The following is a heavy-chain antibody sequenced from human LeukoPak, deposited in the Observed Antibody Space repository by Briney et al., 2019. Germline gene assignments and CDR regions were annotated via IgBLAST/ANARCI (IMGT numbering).Heavy chain of an antibody. CDR2: IGVSGGGT. V-gene: IGHV3-23*01. Sequence: GGSLRLSCAASGFTFSNYAMSWVCQAPGKGLEWVSGIGVSGGGTFYADSVRGRFTTSRDNSKNTLFLQMNSLRAEDTAVYYCARNWGLEYWGQGTLVTVSS. J-gene: IGHJ4*02. D-gene: IGHD7-27*01. CDR3: ARNWGLEY. CDR1: GFTFSNYA.